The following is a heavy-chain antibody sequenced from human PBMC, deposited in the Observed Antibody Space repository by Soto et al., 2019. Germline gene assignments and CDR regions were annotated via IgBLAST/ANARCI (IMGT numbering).Heavy chain of an antibody. Sequence: GGSLRLSCAASGFTFSSYSMNWVRQAPGKGLEWVSSISSSSSYIYYADSVKGRFTISRDNAKNSLYLQMNSLRAEDTAAYYCASGTKLVPAAHYYYYYMDVWGKGTTVTVSS. CDR1: GFTFSSYS. CDR2: ISSSSSYI. J-gene: IGHJ6*03. V-gene: IGHV3-21*01. D-gene: IGHD2-2*01. CDR3: ASGTKLVPAAHYYYYYMDV.